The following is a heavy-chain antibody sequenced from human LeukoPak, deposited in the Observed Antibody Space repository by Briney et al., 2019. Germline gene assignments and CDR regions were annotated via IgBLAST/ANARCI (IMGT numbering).Heavy chain of an antibody. V-gene: IGHV3-53*04. Sequence: PGGSLRLSCAASGFTVSSNYMSWVRQAPGKGLEWVSVIYSGGSTYYADSVKGRFTISRHNSKNTLYLQMNSLRAEDTAVYYCARDRIVVVPAASDYYYYGVDVWGQGTTVTVSS. CDR3: ARDRIVVVPAASDYYYYGVDV. CDR2: IYSGGST. CDR1: GFTVSSNY. D-gene: IGHD2-2*01. J-gene: IGHJ6*02.